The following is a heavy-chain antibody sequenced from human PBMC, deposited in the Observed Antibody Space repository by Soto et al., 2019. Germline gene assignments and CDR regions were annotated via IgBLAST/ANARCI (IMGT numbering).Heavy chain of an antibody. Sequence: ASVKVSCKASGYTFTSYYMHWVRQAPGQGLEWMGIINPSGGSTSYAQKFQGRVTMTRDTSTSTVYMELSSLRSEDTAVYYCAREWQDIVLMAYDRPHNWFDPWGQGTLVTVSS. CDR2: INPSGGST. V-gene: IGHV1-46*01. CDR3: AREWQDIVLMAYDRPHNWFDP. J-gene: IGHJ5*02. CDR1: GYTFTSYY. D-gene: IGHD2-8*01.